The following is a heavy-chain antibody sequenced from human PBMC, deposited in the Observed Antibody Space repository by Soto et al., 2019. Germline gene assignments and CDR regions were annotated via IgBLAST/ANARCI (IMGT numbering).Heavy chain of an antibody. V-gene: IGHV3-30*18. D-gene: IGHD6-13*01. CDR1: GFTFSSYG. J-gene: IGHJ4*02. Sequence: QVQLVESGGGVVQPGRSLRLSCAASGFTFSSYGMHWVRQAPGKGLEWVAVISYDGSNKYYADSVKGRFTISRDNSKNTLYLQMNSLRAEDTAVYYCAKSGVAEPGDFDSWGQGTLVTVSS. CDR2: ISYDGSNK. CDR3: AKSGVAEPGDFDS.